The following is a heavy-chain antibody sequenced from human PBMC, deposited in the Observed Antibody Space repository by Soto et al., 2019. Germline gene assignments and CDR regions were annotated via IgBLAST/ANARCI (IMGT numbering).Heavy chain of an antibody. D-gene: IGHD2-21*02. CDR2: IYHSGST. V-gene: IGHV4-4*02. J-gene: IGHJ4*02. CDR1: GGSIRSSNW. CDR3: ASRAYDSFDS. Sequence: SATLSNTCTVSGGSIRSSNWWSWVRQPPGKGLEWIGEIYHSGSTNYNPSLKSRVTISVDKSKNQFSLKLSSVTAADTAVYYCASRAYDSFDSWGQGTLVIGFS.